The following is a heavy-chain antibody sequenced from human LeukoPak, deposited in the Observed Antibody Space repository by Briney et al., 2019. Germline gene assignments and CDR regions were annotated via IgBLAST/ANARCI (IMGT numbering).Heavy chain of an antibody. D-gene: IGHD5-18*01. CDR2: IYYSGST. J-gene: IGHJ3*02. V-gene: IGHV4-59*01. Sequence: SETLSLTCTVSGGSISSYYWSWIRQPPGKGLEWIGYIYYSGSTNYNPSLKSRVTISVDTTKNQFSLKLSSVTAADTAVYYCARDRGYSYGYDAFDIWGQGTMVTVSS. CDR3: ARDRGYSYGYDAFDI. CDR1: GGSISSYY.